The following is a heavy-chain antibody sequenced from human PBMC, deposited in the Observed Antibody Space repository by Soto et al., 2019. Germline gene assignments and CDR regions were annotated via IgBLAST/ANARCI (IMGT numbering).Heavy chain of an antibody. CDR3: ARWPHPGYVAAPSAVDI. CDR2: IVPILDTT. V-gene: IGHV1-69*11. J-gene: IGHJ6*02. CDR1: GGTFSSSG. D-gene: IGHD3-10*02. Sequence: QVHLVQSGTEVKKPGSSVKVSCKASGGTFSSSGFSWVRQAPGQGLEWMGMIVPILDTTNYAQKFQARVTITADELTSTAYMEVRSRRSEDTAVYYRARWPHPGYVAAPSAVDIWGQGTRVIVSS.